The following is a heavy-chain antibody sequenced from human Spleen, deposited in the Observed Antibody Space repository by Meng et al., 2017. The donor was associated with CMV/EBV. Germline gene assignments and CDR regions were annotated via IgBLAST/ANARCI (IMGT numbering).Heavy chain of an antibody. CDR2: IYSDGRT. J-gene: IGHJ5*02. V-gene: IGHV4-31*02. Sequence: SGDSISTGGFSWNWIRQHAEKGLEWIGYIYSDGRTYYNPSLKSRLTISLDTPQNQFSLNLISVTAADTAVYYCARGGYTSGSGWFDPWGQGTLVTVSS. CDR3: ARGGYTSGSGWFDP. D-gene: IGHD5-12*01. CDR1: GDSISTGGFS.